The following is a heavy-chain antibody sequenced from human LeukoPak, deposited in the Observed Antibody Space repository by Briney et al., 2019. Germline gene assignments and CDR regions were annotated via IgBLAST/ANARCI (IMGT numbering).Heavy chain of an antibody. CDR3: ATSGYDKTYYYGTDV. V-gene: IGHV3-53*01. Sequence: PGGSLRLSCAASGFTVSSNYMSWVRQAPGKGLEWVSVIYSGGSTYYADSVKGRFTISRDNSKNTLYLQMNSLRAEDTAVYYCATSGYDKTYYYGTDVWGKGTTVTVSS. D-gene: IGHD5-12*01. CDR1: GFTVSSNY. J-gene: IGHJ6*04. CDR2: IYSGGST.